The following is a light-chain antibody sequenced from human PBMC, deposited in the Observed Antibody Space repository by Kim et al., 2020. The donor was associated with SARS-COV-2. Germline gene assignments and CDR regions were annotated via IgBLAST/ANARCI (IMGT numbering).Light chain of an antibody. J-gene: IGLJ2*01. CDR3: QAWDSSTHVV. CDR1: KLGDKY. Sequence: VSPGQTASITCSGDKLGDKYACWYQQKPGQSPVLVIYQDSKRPSGIPERLSGSNSGNTATLTISGTQAMDEADYYCQAWDSSTHVVFGGGTQLTVL. CDR2: QDS. V-gene: IGLV3-1*01.